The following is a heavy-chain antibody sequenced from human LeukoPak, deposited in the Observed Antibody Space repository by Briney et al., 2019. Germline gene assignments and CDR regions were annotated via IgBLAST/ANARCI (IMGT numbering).Heavy chain of an antibody. CDR3: ATQASSGWHFS. J-gene: IGHJ5*02. Sequence: ASVTVSCKASGYTFTGYYMHWVRQAPGQGPGWMGWINPNSGGTNYAQKFQGRVTMTRHTSLSTVYMELSRLRTDDTAVYYCATQASSGWHFSWGQGTLVTVSS. CDR2: INPNSGGT. CDR1: GYTFTGYY. D-gene: IGHD6-19*01. V-gene: IGHV1-2*02.